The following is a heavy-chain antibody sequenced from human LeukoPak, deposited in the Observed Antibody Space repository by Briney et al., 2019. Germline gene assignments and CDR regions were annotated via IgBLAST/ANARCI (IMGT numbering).Heavy chain of an antibody. CDR3: ARRLGYFDL. CDR1: GGSFSGYY. CDR2: INHSGST. J-gene: IGHJ2*01. D-gene: IGHD3-3*01. V-gene: IGHV4-34*01. Sequence: PSETLSLTCAVYGGSFSGYYWSWIRQPPGKGLEWIGEINHSGSTNYNPSLKSRVTISVDTSKNQFSLKLSSVTAADTAVYYCARRLGYFDLWGRGTLVTVSS.